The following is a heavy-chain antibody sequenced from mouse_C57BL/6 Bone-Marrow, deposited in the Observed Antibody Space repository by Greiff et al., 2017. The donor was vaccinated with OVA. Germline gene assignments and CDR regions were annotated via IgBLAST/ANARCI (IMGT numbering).Heavy chain of an antibody. CDR2: IRNKANNHAK. V-gene: IGHV6-6*01. Sequence: EVKLMESGGGLVQPGGSMKLSCAASGFTFSDAWMDWVRQSPEKGLEWVAEIRNKANNHAKYFAESVQGGFTISRDDSKSRVYLQRNSLRAKDTGIYYCTLISPIAYWGQGTLVTVAA. CDR1: GFTFSDAW. CDR3: TLISPIAY. J-gene: IGHJ3*01.